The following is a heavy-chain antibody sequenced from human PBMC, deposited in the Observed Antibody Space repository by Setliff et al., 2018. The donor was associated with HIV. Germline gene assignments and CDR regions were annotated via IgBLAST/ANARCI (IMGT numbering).Heavy chain of an antibody. CDR2: IYTSGST. Sequence: SETLSLTCTVSGGSISSGSYYWSWIRQPAGKGLEWIGHIYTSGSTNYNPSLKSRVTISVDTSKNQFSLKLSSVTAADTAVYYCARDYAGYFDHWGQGTLVTVSS. D-gene: IGHD4-17*01. V-gene: IGHV4-61*09. CDR1: GGSISSGSYY. J-gene: IGHJ4*02. CDR3: ARDYAGYFDH.